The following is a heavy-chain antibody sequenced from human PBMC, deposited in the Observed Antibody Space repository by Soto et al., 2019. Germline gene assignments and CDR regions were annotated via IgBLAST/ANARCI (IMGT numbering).Heavy chain of an antibody. CDR1: GFTFDDYA. Sequence: HPGGSLRLSCAASGFTFDDYAMHWVRQAPGKGLEWVSGISWNSGSIGYADSVKGRFTISRDNAKNSLYLQVNSLRDEDTAVYYCVRGGATIFDYWGRGTLVTVSS. V-gene: IGHV3-9*01. CDR3: VRGGATIFDY. D-gene: IGHD1-26*01. CDR2: ISWNSGSI. J-gene: IGHJ4*02.